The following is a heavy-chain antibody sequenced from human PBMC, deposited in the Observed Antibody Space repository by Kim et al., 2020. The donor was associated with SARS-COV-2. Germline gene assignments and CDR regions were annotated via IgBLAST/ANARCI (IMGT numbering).Heavy chain of an antibody. CDR1: GFTFSSHS. J-gene: IGHJ4*02. CDR2: IDTSGTTK. Sequence: GGSLRLSCAVSGFTFSSHSMNWLRQAPGKGLEWVSYIDTSGTTKYYADSVKGRFSISRDNVKNTLYLQMNALRDEDTAVYYCVRRAGELANDYWGQGTLVTVSS. CDR3: VRRAGELANDY. V-gene: IGHV3-48*02. D-gene: IGHD1-1*01.